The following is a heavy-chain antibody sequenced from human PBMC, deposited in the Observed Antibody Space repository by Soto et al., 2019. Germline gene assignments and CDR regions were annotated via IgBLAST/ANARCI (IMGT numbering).Heavy chain of an antibody. V-gene: IGHV3-23*01. J-gene: IGHJ6*02. D-gene: IGHD3-10*01. CDR1: GFTLSSYA. Sequence: DVQLLESGGHLVQPGGSLRLSCSASGFTLSSYAMSWVRQAPGKGLEWVSSISAGGDMTYNSDSVKGRFTISRDNSNNALFLQMHNLRAEDTALSYCARGPRGGSGLPASYSDSGWDVWGQGARVTVS. CDR3: ARGPRGGSGLPASYSDSGWDV. CDR2: ISAGGDMT.